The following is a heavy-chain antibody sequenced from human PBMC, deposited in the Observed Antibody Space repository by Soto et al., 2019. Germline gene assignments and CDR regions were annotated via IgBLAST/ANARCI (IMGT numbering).Heavy chain of an antibody. D-gene: IGHD3-10*01. V-gene: IGHV2-70*13. CDR1: GFSLTSPGMC. Sequence: GSGPTLVNPTETLTLTCTFSGFSLTSPGMCVSWIRQSPGNALEWLALIERDDDDKYYSTSLKTRLTISKDTRKNQVVLTMANMEPADTATYYCARSIRGPRRFNGMDVWGQGPTVTVSS. CDR2: IERDDDDK. CDR3: ARSIRGPRRFNGMDV. J-gene: IGHJ6*02.